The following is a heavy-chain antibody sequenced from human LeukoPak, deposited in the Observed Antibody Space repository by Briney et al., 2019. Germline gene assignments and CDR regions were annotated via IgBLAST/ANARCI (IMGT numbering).Heavy chain of an antibody. D-gene: IGHD1-14*01. Sequence: TTSETLSLICTLPGGSISSYCWSWIRQPPGKGLEWIGYIYYSGSTNYNPSLKSRVTISIDTSKNQFSLRLSYVTAADTAVYYCAKTLCRIHSPGYWGQGTLVTVSS. J-gene: IGHJ4*02. CDR1: GGSISSYC. V-gene: IGHV4-59*01. CDR2: IYYSGST. CDR3: AKTLCRIHSPGY.